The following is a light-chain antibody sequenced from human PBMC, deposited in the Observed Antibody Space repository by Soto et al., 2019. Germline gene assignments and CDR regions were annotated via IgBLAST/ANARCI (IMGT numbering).Light chain of an antibody. V-gene: IGLV1-40*01. CDR1: SSNIGAGYD. Sequence: QSVLTQPPSVSGAPGQRVTISCTGSSSNIGAGYDVHWYQQLPGTAPKLLIYVNSNRPSGVPDRFSGSKCGTSASLAITGLQPEDEADYYCESFDNSLSGPYVCGTGTKVTV. CDR2: VNS. CDR3: ESFDNSLSGPYV. J-gene: IGLJ1*01.